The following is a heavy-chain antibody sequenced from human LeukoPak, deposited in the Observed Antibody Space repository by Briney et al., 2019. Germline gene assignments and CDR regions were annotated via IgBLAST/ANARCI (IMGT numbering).Heavy chain of an antibody. V-gene: IGHV1-8*01. D-gene: IGHD3-10*01. J-gene: IGHJ4*02. CDR2: MNPNSGNT. Sequence: RASVKVSCKASGYTFTSYDINWVRQATGQGLEWMGWMNPNSGNTGYAQKFQGRVTMTRNTSISTAYMELSSLRSEDTAVYYCARGIRKRGSGSSISEYYFDYWGQGTLVTVSS. CDR3: ARGIRKRGSGSSISEYYFDY. CDR1: GYTFTSYD.